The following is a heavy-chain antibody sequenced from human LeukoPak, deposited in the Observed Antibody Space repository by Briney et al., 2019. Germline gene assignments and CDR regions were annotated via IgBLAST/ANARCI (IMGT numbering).Heavy chain of an antibody. CDR2: ISSSGTIM. CDR1: GFTFSSYE. Sequence: PGGSLRLSCAASGFTFSSYEMNWVRQAPGKGLECVSYISSSGTIMYNEDSVKGRFTISRDNAKNSLYLQMNNLRAEDTAVYYCASSISGWADVFGYWGQGTLVTVSS. J-gene: IGHJ4*02. D-gene: IGHD6-19*01. CDR3: ASSISGWADVFGY. V-gene: IGHV3-48*03.